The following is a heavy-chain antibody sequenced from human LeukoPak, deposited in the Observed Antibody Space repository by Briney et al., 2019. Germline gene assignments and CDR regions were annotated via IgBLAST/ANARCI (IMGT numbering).Heavy chain of an antibody. J-gene: IGHJ5*02. CDR2: IYYAGSS. CDR3: ARQAVIIPTGMEGPWFDP. V-gene: IGHV4-59*08. Sequence: PSETLSLTCTVSDVSIKNYYWSWIRQPPGKGLEWIANIYYAGSSNYNPSLESRVSVSIDASKNQLSLKLTSVTAADTAIYYCARQAVIIPTGMEGPWFDPWGQGTLVAVSS. D-gene: IGHD2/OR15-2a*01. CDR1: DVSIKNYY.